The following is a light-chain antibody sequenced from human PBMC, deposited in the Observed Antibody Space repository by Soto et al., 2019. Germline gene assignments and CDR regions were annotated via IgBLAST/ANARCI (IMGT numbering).Light chain of an antibody. V-gene: IGLV1-44*01. CDR1: SSNIGSNT. CDR2: SNN. J-gene: IGLJ2*01. Sequence: QSVLTQPPSASGTPGQRVTISCSGSSSNIGSNTVNWYQQLPGTAPKLLIYSNNQRLSGVPERFSGSKSGSSASLAISGLQSEDEADYHCAGWDDSLNGVVFGGGTKLTVL. CDR3: AGWDDSLNGVV.